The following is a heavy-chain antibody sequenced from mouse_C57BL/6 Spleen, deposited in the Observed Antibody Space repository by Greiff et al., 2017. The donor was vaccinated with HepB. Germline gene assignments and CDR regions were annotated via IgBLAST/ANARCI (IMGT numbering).Heavy chain of an antibody. CDR3: TRTGTGYAMDY. CDR1: GYTFTDYE. J-gene: IGHJ4*01. D-gene: IGHD4-1*01. Sequence: QVQLKESGAELVRPGASVTLSCKASGYTFTDYEMHWVKQTPVHGLEWIGAIDPETGGTAYNQKFKGKAILTADKSSSTAYMELRSLTSEDSAVYYCTRTGTGYAMDYWGQGTSVTVSS. CDR2: IDPETGGT. V-gene: IGHV1-15*01.